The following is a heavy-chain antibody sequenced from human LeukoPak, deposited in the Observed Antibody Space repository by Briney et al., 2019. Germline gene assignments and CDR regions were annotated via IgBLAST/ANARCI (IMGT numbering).Heavy chain of an antibody. Sequence: GGSLRLSCAASGFTFSSYDMHWVRHATGKGLEWVSAIGTAGDTYYPGSVKGRFTISRDNSKNTLYLQMNSLRAEDTAVYYCAKDGEVLLWFGELFFPDYWGQGTLVTVSS. D-gene: IGHD3-10*01. CDR2: IGTAGDT. CDR1: GFTFSSYD. V-gene: IGHV3-13*01. J-gene: IGHJ4*02. CDR3: AKDGEVLLWFGELFFPDY.